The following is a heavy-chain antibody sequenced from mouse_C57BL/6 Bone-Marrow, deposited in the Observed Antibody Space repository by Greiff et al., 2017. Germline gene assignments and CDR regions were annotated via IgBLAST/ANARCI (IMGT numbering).Heavy chain of an antibody. D-gene: IGHD1-1*02. Sequence: EVQLMESGGGLVQPGGSLKLSCAASGFTFSDYYMYWVRQTPEKRLEWVGYISNGGGSTYYPDTVKGRFTISRDNAKNTLYMQMSRLKSEDTAMYYCASGYGHAWFDYWGQGPRVTVSA. V-gene: IGHV5-12*01. J-gene: IGHJ3*01. CDR3: ASGYGHAWFDY. CDR1: GFTFSDYY. CDR2: ISNGGGST.